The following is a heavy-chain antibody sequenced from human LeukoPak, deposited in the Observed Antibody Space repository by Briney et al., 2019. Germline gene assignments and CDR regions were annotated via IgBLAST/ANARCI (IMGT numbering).Heavy chain of an antibody. Sequence: GGSLRLSCAASGFTFSSYWMHWVRQAPGKGLVWVSRINTDGSSTSYADSVKGRFTISRDNAKNTLYLQTNSLRAEDTAVYYCAKVLYCSSTSCYEGIDYWGQGTLVTVSS. V-gene: IGHV3-74*01. D-gene: IGHD2-2*01. CDR2: INTDGSST. J-gene: IGHJ4*02. CDR3: AKVLYCSSTSCYEGIDY. CDR1: GFTFSSYW.